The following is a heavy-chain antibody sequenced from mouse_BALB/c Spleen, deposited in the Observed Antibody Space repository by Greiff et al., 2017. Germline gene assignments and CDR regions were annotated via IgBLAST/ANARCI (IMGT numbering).Heavy chain of an antibody. CDR3: ARGGGAMDY. CDR2: ISSGGSYT. CDR1: GFTFSSYA. V-gene: IGHV5-9-4*01. J-gene: IGHJ4*01. Sequence: EVQVVESGGGLVKPGGSLKLSCAASGFTFSSYAMSWVRQSPEKRLEWVAEISSGGSYTYYPDTVTGRFTISRDNAKNTLYLEMSSLRSEDTAMYYCARGGGAMDYWGQGTSVTVSS.